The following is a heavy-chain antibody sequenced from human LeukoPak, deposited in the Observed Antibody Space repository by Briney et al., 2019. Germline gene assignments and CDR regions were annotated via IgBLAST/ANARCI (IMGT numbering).Heavy chain of an antibody. CDR3: ARDPSGGLLYLDS. CDR2: IYYSGTT. V-gene: IGHV4-31*02. Sequence: NWVRQHPGKGLEWIGYIYYSGTTYYNPSLNSRAAISVDTSKNQLSLKLSFVTAADTAVYYCARDPSGGLLYLDSWGQGTLVTVSS. J-gene: IGHJ4*02. D-gene: IGHD3-16*01.